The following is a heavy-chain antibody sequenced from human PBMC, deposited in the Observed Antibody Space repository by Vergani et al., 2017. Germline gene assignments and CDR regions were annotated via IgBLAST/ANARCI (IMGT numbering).Heavy chain of an antibody. V-gene: IGHV3-33*01. CDR2: IWYDGSNK. CDR1: GFTFSSYG. Sequence: QVQLVESGGGVVQPGRSLRLSCAASGFTFSSYGMHWVRQAPGKGLEWVAVIWYDGSNKYYADSVKGRFTISRDNSKNTLYLQMNSLRAEDTAVYYCARDSGAPRYSYGSDYYYYGMDVWGQGTTVTVSS. D-gene: IGHD5-18*01. CDR3: ARDSGAPRYSYGSDYYYYGMDV. J-gene: IGHJ6*02.